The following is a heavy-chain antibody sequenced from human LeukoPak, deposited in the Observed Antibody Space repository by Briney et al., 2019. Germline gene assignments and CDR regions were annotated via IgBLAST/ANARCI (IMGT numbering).Heavy chain of an antibody. CDR1: GGSISSGDYY. V-gene: IGHV4-30-4*01. CDR3: ARDRRFGDSRYDY. D-gene: IGHD3-22*01. Sequence: SETLSLTCTVSGGSISSGDYYWSWIRQPPGRGLEWIGYTYYSGSTYYNPSLKSRVTISIDTSKNQFSLNLNSVTAADTAVYYCARDRRFGDSRYDYWGQGTLVTVSS. CDR2: TYYSGST. J-gene: IGHJ4*02.